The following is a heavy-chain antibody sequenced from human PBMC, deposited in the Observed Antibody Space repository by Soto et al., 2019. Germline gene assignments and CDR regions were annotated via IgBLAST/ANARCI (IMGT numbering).Heavy chain of an antibody. CDR3: ARVTLTLFGGVRDNVYYGMDV. V-gene: IGHV3-48*03. J-gene: IGHJ6*02. Sequence: EVQLEESGGGLVQPGGSLRLSCAASGFTFSSYEMNWARQVPGKGLQWVSYIGTSETIRYYADSVKGRFTISRDNAKNSLYLQMNSLRAEDTAIYYCARVTLTLFGGVRDNVYYGMDVWGPGTTVTVSS. CDR1: GFTFSSYE. D-gene: IGHD3-3*01. CDR2: IGTSETIR.